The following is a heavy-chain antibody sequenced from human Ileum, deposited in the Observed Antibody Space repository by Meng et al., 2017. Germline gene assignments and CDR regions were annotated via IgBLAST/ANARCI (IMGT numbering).Heavy chain of an antibody. J-gene: IGHJ4*02. D-gene: IGHD2-15*01. CDR2: ISAYNGNT. CDR3: ASGTPGRSYCDY. CDR1: GYTFTSYG. V-gene: IGHV1-18*01. Sequence: QVQLVQSGAEVKKPRDSVTVSCKASGYTFTSYGISWVRHAPGQGLEWMGWISAYNGNTNYAQKLQGRVTMTTDTHTNTAFMELRSLTSDDTAVYYCASGTPGRSYCDYWGQGTLVTVSS.